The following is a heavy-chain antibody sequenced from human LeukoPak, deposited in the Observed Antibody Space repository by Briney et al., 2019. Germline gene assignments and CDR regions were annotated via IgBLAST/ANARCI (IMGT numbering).Heavy chain of an antibody. Sequence: GASVKVSCKASGYTFTSYGISWVRQAPGQGLEWVGWISGYNGYTKYTQKLQGRVTMTTDTSTSTAYMELRSLRSDDTAVYYCARESGSGYGSLDYWGQGTLVTVSS. V-gene: IGHV1-18*01. CDR1: GYTFTSYG. CDR3: ARESGSGYGSLDY. CDR2: ISGYNGYT. J-gene: IGHJ4*02. D-gene: IGHD5-12*01.